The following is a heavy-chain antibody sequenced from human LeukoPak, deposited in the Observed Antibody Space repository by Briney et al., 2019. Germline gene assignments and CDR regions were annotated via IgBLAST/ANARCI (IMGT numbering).Heavy chain of an antibody. V-gene: IGHV4-4*07. CDR2: IYTSGST. Sequence: PSETLSLTCTVSGGSISSYYWSWIRQPAGKGLEWIGRIYTSGSTNYNPSLKSRVTMSVDTSKNQFSLKLSSVTAADTAVYYCARDLNSSGYTYYFDYWGQGTLVTVSS. D-gene: IGHD3-22*01. CDR1: GGSISSYY. CDR3: ARDLNSSGYTYYFDY. J-gene: IGHJ4*02.